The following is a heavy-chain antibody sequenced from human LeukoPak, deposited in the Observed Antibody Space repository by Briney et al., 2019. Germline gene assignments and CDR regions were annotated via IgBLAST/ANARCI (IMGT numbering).Heavy chain of an antibody. V-gene: IGHV3-23*01. Sequence: GGSLRLSCVTSGFTFSSYALSWVRQAPGKGLEWVSAIRSYGDSTYYTDSVKGRFTISSDNSKNTFYLQMSSLRSEDTAIYYCAKVTGDPSYWGQGTLVTVSS. CDR1: GFTFSSYA. CDR2: IRSYGDST. CDR3: AKVTGDPSY. J-gene: IGHJ4*02. D-gene: IGHD2-8*02.